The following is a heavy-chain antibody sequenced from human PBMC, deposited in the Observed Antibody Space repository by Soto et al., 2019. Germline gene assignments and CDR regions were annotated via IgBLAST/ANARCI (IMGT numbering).Heavy chain of an antibody. D-gene: IGHD2-15*01. CDR1: GGSISSSSYY. CDR2: IYYSGST. Sequence: SETLSLTCTVSGGSISSSSYYWGWIRQPPGKGLEWIGSIYYSGSTYYNPSLKSRVTISVDTSKNQFSLKLSSVTAADTAVYYCARQLAEVAATPRQLYYFDYWGQGTLVTVSS. V-gene: IGHV4-39*01. J-gene: IGHJ4*02. CDR3: ARQLAEVAATPRQLYYFDY.